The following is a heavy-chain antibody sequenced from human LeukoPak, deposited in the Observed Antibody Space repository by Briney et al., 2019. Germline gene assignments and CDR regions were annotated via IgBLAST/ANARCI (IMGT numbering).Heavy chain of an antibody. Sequence: SETLSLTCTASGGSISSGSYYWSWIRQPAGKGLEWIGRISTSGSTNYNPSLKSRVTISVDTSKNLFSLKLSSVTAADTAVYYCARASVGGYCSSTSCHMGYYYYYMDVWGKGATVTVSS. CDR2: ISTSGST. V-gene: IGHV4-61*02. D-gene: IGHD2-2*01. CDR3: ARASVGGYCSSTSCHMGYYYYYMDV. J-gene: IGHJ6*03. CDR1: GGSISSGSYY.